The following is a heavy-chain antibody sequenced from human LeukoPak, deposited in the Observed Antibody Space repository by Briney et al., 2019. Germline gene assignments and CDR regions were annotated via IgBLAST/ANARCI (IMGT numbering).Heavy chain of an antibody. J-gene: IGHJ5*02. CDR3: ARAPSGSYSRFDP. Sequence: PGGSLRLSCAASGFTFSSYSMNWVRQAPGKGLEWVSYISSGSAVDYADSVKGRFTISRDNAKNSLYLQMNSLRAEDTAVYYCARAPSGSYSRFDPWGQGTLVTVSS. CDR1: GFTFSSYS. D-gene: IGHD1-26*01. CDR2: ISSGSAV. V-gene: IGHV3-48*01.